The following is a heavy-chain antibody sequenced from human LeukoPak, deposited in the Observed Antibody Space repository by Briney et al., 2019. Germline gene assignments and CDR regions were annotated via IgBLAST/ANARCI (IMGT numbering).Heavy chain of an antibody. J-gene: IGHJ4*02. Sequence: GGSLRLSCATSGFTFGNYWMSWVRLAPGKGLEWVANIKQDGSEKYYVGSVKGRFTISRDNAKNSLYLQMNSLRAEDTAVYYCARDKWLDYWGQGTLVTVSS. V-gene: IGHV3-7*01. D-gene: IGHD3-22*01. CDR3: ARDKWLDY. CDR1: GFTFGNYW. CDR2: IKQDGSEK.